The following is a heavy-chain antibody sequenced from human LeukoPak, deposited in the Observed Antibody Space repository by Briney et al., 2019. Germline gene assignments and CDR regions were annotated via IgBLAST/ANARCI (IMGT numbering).Heavy chain of an antibody. Sequence: ASVKVSCKASGGTFSSYAISWVRQAPGQGLEWMGRIIPILGIANYAQKFQGRVTITADKSTSTAYMELSSLRSEDTAVYYCARAAAVAGTDWYFDLWGRGTLVTVSS. CDR2: IIPILGIA. D-gene: IGHD6-19*01. CDR1: GGTFSSYA. V-gene: IGHV1-69*04. J-gene: IGHJ2*01. CDR3: ARAAAVAGTDWYFDL.